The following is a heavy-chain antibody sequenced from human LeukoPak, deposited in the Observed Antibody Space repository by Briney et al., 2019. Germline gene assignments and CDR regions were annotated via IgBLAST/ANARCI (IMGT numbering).Heavy chain of an antibody. CDR2: ISYDGSNK. CDR3: ARDWPDIVVVPAAEVNYFDY. CDR1: GFTFSSYA. Sequence: GGSLRLSCAASGFTFSSYAMHWVRQAPGKGLEWVAVISYDGSNKYYADSVKGRFTISRDNSKNTLYLQMNSLRAEDTAVYYCARDWPDIVVVPAAEVNYFDYWGQGTLVTVSS. D-gene: IGHD2-2*01. J-gene: IGHJ4*02. V-gene: IGHV3-30-3*01.